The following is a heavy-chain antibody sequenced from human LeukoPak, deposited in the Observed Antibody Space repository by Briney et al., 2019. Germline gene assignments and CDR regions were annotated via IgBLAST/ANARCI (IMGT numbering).Heavy chain of an antibody. CDR2: IKQDGSEK. Sequence: GGSLRLSCAASGFTFSSYWMSWVRQAPGKGLEWVANIKQDGSEKYYVDSVKGRFTISRDNAKNSLYLQMNSLRAEDTAVYYCARSTYYYDSSGYYRQLYYFDYWGQGTLVTVSS. CDR1: GFTFSSYW. CDR3: ARSTYYYDSSGYYRQLYYFDY. D-gene: IGHD3-22*01. J-gene: IGHJ4*02. V-gene: IGHV3-7*01.